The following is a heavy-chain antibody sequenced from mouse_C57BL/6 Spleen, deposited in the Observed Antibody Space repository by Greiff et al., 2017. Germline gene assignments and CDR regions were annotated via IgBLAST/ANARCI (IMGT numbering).Heavy chain of an antibody. CDR2: IHPNSGST. V-gene: IGHV1-64*01. J-gene: IGHJ2*01. CDR3: ANPLTTVLSYYFDY. Sequence: QVQLQQPGAELVKPGASVKLSCKASGYTFTSYWMHWVKQRPGQGLEWIGMIHPNSGSTNYNEKFKSKATLTVDKSSSTAYMQLSNLTSEDSAVYYCANPLTTVLSYYFDYWGQGTTLTVSS. D-gene: IGHD1-1*01. CDR1: GYTFTSYW.